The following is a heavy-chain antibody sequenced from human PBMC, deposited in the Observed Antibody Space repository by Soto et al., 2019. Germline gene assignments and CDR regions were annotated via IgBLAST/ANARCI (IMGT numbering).Heavy chain of an antibody. CDR3: ARAKYSYGAYYMDV. V-gene: IGHV3-21*01. Sequence: PGGSLRLSCAVSGFTFSSYSMNWVRQAPGKGLEWVSSISSSSSYIYYADSVKGRFTISRDNAKNSLYLQMNSLRAEDTAVYYCARAKYSYGAYYMDVWGKGTTVTVSS. CDR1: GFTFSSYS. CDR2: ISSSSSYI. D-gene: IGHD5-18*01. J-gene: IGHJ6*03.